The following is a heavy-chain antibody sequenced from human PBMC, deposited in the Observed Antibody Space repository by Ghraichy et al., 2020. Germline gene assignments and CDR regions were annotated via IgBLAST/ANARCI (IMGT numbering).Heavy chain of an antibody. CDR1: GGSISSGDYY. J-gene: IGHJ4*02. V-gene: IGHV4-30-4*01. D-gene: IGHD3-10*01. CDR3: ARWTSYGSGSYFYYFDY. CDR2: IYYSGST. Sequence: SETLSLTCTVSGGSISSGDYYWSWIRQPPGKGLEWIGYIYYSGSTNYNPSLKSRVSISVDTSTNQFSLKLSSVTAADTAVYYCARWTSYGSGSYFYYFDYWGQGTRVTVSS.